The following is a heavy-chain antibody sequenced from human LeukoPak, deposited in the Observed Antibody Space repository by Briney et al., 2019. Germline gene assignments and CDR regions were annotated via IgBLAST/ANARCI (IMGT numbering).Heavy chain of an antibody. Sequence: SETLSLTCTVSGGSISSSDYYWSWIRQPPGKGLEWIGYISHSGSTNYSPSLKSRVTISVDRSRNQFSLKLTSVTAADTAVYFCASEHSISSASIVFDYWGQGALVTVSS. CDR3: ASEHSISSASIVFDY. CDR2: ISHSGST. V-gene: IGHV4-30-2*01. D-gene: IGHD6-6*01. J-gene: IGHJ4*02. CDR1: GGSISSSDYY.